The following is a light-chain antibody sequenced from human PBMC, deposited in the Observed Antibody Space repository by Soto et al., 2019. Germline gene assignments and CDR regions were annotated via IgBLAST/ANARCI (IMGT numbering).Light chain of an antibody. J-gene: IGKJ1*01. CDR3: QQYGSSPMWT. Sequence: EIVLTQSPGTLSLSPGERATHSCRASQSVRSNDLAWYQQKRGRAPRLLIYGASTRATGIPDRFSGSGSGTDFTLTISRLEPEDFAVYYCQQYGSSPMWTFGQGTKVEIK. CDR2: GAS. V-gene: IGKV3-20*01. CDR1: QSVRSND.